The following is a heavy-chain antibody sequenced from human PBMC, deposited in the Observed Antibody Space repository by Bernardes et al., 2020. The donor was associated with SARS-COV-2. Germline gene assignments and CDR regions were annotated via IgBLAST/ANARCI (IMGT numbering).Heavy chain of an antibody. CDR2: VSWDGSTT. Sequence: GGSLRLSCAASGFTFSSYWMSWVRQVPVKGLEWVSLVSWDGSTTNYADSVKGRFIISRDSSRNTVHLQMDSLRKEDTALYYCATERQSLTVFGVGHDAFDFWGQGTMVTVSS. CDR3: ATERQSLTVFGVGHDAFDF. D-gene: IGHD3-3*01. V-gene: IGHV3-43*01. J-gene: IGHJ3*01. CDR1: GFTFSSYW.